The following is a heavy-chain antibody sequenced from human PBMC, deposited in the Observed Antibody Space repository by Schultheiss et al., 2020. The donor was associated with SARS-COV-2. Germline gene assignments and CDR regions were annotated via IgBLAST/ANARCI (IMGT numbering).Heavy chain of an antibody. V-gene: IGHV3-74*01. CDR2: INSDGSST. CDR1: GFTFSMYW. Sequence: GGSLRLSCAASGFTFSMYWMHWVRQAPGKGLVWVSRINSDGSSTTYADSVKGRFTTSRDNAKNSLYLQMNSLRAEDTAVYYCARDGVVDKDLALKNWFDPWGQGTLVTVSS. D-gene: IGHD3-3*01. CDR3: ARDGVVDKDLALKNWFDP. J-gene: IGHJ5*02.